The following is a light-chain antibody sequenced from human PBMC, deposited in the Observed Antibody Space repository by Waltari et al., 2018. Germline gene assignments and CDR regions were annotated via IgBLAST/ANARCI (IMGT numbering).Light chain of an antibody. Sequence: QAALTQPASLSGSPGQSITISCTGTSSDVINYNFLSWYQHPPGEAPKFFIYEGSSRRSGASARLSVPKAGYTASRTISGPQAEDEADYYCCSYGFSVVFGGGTKLTVL. V-gene: IGLV2-23*01. CDR1: SSDVINYNF. CDR3: CSYGFSVV. J-gene: IGLJ3*02. CDR2: EGS.